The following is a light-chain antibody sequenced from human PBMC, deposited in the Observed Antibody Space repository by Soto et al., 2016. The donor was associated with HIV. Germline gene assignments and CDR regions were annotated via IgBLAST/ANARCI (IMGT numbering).Light chain of an antibody. J-gene: IGKJ4*01. CDR1: QSLRHSDGKTY. V-gene: IGKV2D-29*02. CDR3: MQNIQLPLLT. Sequence: DIVMTQSPLSLSVTPGQAASISCKSSQSLRHSDGKTYLYWYLQKSGQSPQLLIYEVSKRFSGVPDRFSGSGSGADFTLKISRVEAEDVGVYYCMQNIQLPLLTFGGGTKVETK. CDR2: EVS.